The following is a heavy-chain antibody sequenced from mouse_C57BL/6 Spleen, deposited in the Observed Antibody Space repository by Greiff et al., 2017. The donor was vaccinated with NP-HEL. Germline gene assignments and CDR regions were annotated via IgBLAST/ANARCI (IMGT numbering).Heavy chain of an antibody. CDR1: GFTFSSYA. CDR3: ARDSHYDYVYYAMDY. Sequence: EVQLVESGGGLVKPGGSLKLSCAASGFTFSSYAMSWVRQTPEKRLEWVATISDGGSYTYYPDNVKGRFTISRDNAKNNLYLQMSHLKSEDTAMYYCARDSHYDYVYYAMDYWGQGTSVTVSS. CDR2: ISDGGSYT. D-gene: IGHD2-4*01. J-gene: IGHJ4*01. V-gene: IGHV5-4*01.